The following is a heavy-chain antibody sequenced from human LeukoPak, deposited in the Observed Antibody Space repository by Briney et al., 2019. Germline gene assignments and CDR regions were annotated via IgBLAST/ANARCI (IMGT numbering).Heavy chain of an antibody. D-gene: IGHD1-26*01. V-gene: IGHV1-46*01. CDR1: GYTFSSYN. CDR2: INPSGGST. J-gene: IGHJ3*02. Sequence: PRASVKVSCKASGYTFSSYNMHWVRQAPGQGLEWMGVINPSGGSTTYAQKFQGRVTMTRDMSTSTVYMELSSLRSEDTAVYYCARVEGGSYSNHGEDGAFDIWGQGTMVTVSS. CDR3: ARVEGGSYSNHGEDGAFDI.